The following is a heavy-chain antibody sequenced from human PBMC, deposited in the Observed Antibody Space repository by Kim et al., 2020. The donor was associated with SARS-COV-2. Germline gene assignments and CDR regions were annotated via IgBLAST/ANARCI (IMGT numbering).Heavy chain of an antibody. V-gene: IGHV3-15*01. Sequence: GGSLRLSCAASGFTFSNAWMSWVRQAPGKGLEWVGRIKSKTDGGTTDYAAPVKGRFTISRDDSKNTLYLQMNSLKTEDTAVYYCTTAQIPTNWNDGYYYYGMDVWGQGTTVTVSS. J-gene: IGHJ6*02. CDR3: TTAQIPTNWNDGYYYYGMDV. CDR2: IKSKTDGGTT. CDR1: GFTFSNAW. D-gene: IGHD1-1*01.